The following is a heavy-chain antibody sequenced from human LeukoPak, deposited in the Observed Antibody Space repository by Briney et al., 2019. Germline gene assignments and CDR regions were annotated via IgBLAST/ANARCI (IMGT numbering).Heavy chain of an antibody. J-gene: IGHJ2*01. CDR2: IYYSGST. V-gene: IGHV4-59*08. CDR1: GGSISSYY. D-gene: IGHD5-18*01. Sequence: SETLSLTCTVSGGSISSYYWSWIRQPPGKGPEWIGYIYYSGSTNYNPSLKSRVTISVDTSKNQFSLKLSSVTAADTAVFYCARHAGYSYGYWYFDLWGRGTLVTVSS. CDR3: ARHAGYSYGYWYFDL.